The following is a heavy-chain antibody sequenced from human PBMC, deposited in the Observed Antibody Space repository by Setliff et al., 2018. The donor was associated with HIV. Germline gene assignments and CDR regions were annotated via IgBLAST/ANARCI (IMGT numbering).Heavy chain of an antibody. J-gene: IGHJ3*02. D-gene: IGHD2-15*01. CDR3: SRVDRVESAFDI. Sequence: PSETLSLTCSVSGGSIRSHWSWIRQPPGKGLEWVGYIHYSGSTKSNSSLKRRVTMSIDTSKNQFSLKLSSATAEDTAIYYCSRVDRVESAFDIWGQGAMVTVSS. V-gene: IGHV4-59*11. CDR1: GGSIRSH. CDR2: IHYSGST.